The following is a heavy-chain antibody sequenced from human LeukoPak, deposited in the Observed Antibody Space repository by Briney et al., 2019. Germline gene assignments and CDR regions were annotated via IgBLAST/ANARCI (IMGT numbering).Heavy chain of an antibody. J-gene: IGHJ5*02. Sequence: PSETLSLTCAVSGGSISSSSYYWGWIRQPPEKGLEWIGSIYYSGSTYYNPSLKSRVTISVDTSKNQFSLKLSSVTAADTAVYYCARDHSPTVVTPTGPFDPWGQGTLVTVSS. D-gene: IGHD4-23*01. CDR1: GGSISSSSYY. CDR2: IYYSGST. V-gene: IGHV4-39*07. CDR3: ARDHSPTVVTPTGPFDP.